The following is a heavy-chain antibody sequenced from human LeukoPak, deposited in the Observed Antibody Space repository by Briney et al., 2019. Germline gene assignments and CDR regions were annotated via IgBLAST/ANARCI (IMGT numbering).Heavy chain of an antibody. Sequence: PGGSLRLSCEASGFTFSTYGMHWVRQAPGKGLEWVALMSYDGSDKSYADSVKGRFTISRDNSKNTLYLQMNSLRAEDTAVYYCAKIPDYDDYGDYGYFDYWGXGTLVTVSS. D-gene: IGHD4-17*01. CDR3: AKIPDYDDYGDYGYFDY. V-gene: IGHV3-30*18. J-gene: IGHJ4*01. CDR1: GFTFSTYG. CDR2: MSYDGSDK.